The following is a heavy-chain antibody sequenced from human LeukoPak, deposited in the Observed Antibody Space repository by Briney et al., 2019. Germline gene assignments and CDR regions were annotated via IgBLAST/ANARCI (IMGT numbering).Heavy chain of an antibody. Sequence: ASVTVSFKASGYTVTNYYMHWVRQAPGQGREWMGMINPSISSRTYAQKFQGRVTVTSDTSTSTVYMEVSSLRSEDTAIYYCARSGMWFSTNDWGQGTLVTVSS. CDR3: ARSGMWFSTND. J-gene: IGHJ4*02. CDR2: INPSISSR. CDR1: GYTVTNYY. D-gene: IGHD2-21*01. V-gene: IGHV1-46*01.